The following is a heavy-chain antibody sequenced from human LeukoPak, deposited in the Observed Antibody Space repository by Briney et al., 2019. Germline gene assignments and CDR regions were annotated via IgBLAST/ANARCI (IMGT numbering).Heavy chain of an antibody. CDR3: VKPARGSGIQNGFDY. Sequence: PGGSLRLSCSASGFTFSNYAMHWVRQAPGKGLGYVSAITINIDRTFYADSVQGRFTISRDNSANTLYLQMSSLRPEDTAVYYCVKPARGSGIQNGFDYWGQGTLVTVSS. CDR2: ITINIDRT. CDR1: GFTFSNYA. V-gene: IGHV3-64D*06. J-gene: IGHJ4*02. D-gene: IGHD3-10*01.